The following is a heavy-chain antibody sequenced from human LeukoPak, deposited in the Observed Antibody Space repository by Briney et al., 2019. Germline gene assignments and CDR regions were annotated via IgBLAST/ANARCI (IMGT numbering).Heavy chain of an antibody. CDR2: IHLDGRT. D-gene: IGHD6-25*01. CDR1: GGSVSSSNW. Sequence: PSETLSLTCGVSGGSVSSSNWWTWIRQPPGKGLEVIGEIHLDGRTNFNPSLKSRLTMSVDLSENHVSLKLTPVTAADTAVYYCAREGGFYRPLDYSGQGTLVTVSS. J-gene: IGHJ4*02. V-gene: IGHV4-4*02. CDR3: AREGGFYRPLDY.